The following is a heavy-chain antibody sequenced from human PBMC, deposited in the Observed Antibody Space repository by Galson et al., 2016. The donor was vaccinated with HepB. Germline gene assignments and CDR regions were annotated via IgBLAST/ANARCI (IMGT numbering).Heavy chain of an antibody. V-gene: IGHV3-53*01. J-gene: IGHJ4*01. CDR1: GFTVGNNY. D-gene: IGHD3-16*02. Sequence: SLRLSCAASGFTVGNNYMSWVRQAPGKGPECVSLIYSGGSTSYADSVKGRFTISRDHFKNTLYLQMNSLRAEDTAVYFCTCGRSPGAYWGQGTQVTVSS. CDR2: IYSGGST. CDR3: TCGRSPGAY.